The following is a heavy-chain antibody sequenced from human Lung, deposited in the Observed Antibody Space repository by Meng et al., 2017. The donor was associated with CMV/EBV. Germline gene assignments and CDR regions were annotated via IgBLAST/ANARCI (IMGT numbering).Heavy chain of an antibody. CDR3: ARRPPALTGNWFDP. D-gene: IGHD1-14*01. Sequence: SETLSLXCSVSGGSISSTSDYWGWIRQPPGKGLEWIGSIYYSGTTYYNPSLKSRVTVSVDTSKNHLSLTLSAVTAADTAVYYCARRPPALTGNWFDPWRQGTLVTVSS. J-gene: IGHJ5*02. V-gene: IGHV4-39*02. CDR1: GGSISSTSDY. CDR2: IYYSGTT.